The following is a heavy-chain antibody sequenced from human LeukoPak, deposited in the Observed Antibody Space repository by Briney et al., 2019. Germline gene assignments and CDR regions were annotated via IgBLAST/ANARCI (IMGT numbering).Heavy chain of an antibody. V-gene: IGHV1-2*02. Sequence: ASVKVSCKASGYTFTSYDINWVRQATGQGLEWMGWINPNSGGTNYAQKFQGRVTMTRDTSISTAYMELSRLRSDDTAVYYCARDRRRLQFFFDPWGQGTLVTVSS. CDR1: GYTFTSYD. J-gene: IGHJ5*02. CDR3: ARDRRRLQFFFDP. D-gene: IGHD4-11*01. CDR2: INPNSGGT.